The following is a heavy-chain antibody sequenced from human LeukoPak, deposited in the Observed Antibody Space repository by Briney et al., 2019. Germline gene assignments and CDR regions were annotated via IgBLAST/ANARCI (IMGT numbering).Heavy chain of an antibody. V-gene: IGHV3-21*01. CDR3: ARRMATTKPLDY. CDR1: GFTFRSYS. D-gene: IGHD5-24*01. CDR2: ISSSSSYI. J-gene: IGHJ4*02. Sequence: KPGGSLRLXCAASGFTFRSYSMNWVRQAPGKGLEWVSSISSSSSYIYYADSVKGRFTISRDNAKNSLYLQMNSLRAEDTAVYYCARRMATTKPLDYWGQGTLVTVSS.